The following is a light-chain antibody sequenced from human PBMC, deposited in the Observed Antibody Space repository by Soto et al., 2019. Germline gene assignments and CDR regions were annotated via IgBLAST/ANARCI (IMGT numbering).Light chain of an antibody. Sequence: DIQMTQSPSSLSVSVGDRVTITCRASQSITNYLNWYQQKPGKAPKLLIYAASILQSGVPSRFSGSGSGTDFTLTISSLQPEDFATYYCQQSYSTPLTFGGGTKVEIK. J-gene: IGKJ4*01. CDR2: AAS. V-gene: IGKV1-39*01. CDR1: QSITNY. CDR3: QQSYSTPLT.